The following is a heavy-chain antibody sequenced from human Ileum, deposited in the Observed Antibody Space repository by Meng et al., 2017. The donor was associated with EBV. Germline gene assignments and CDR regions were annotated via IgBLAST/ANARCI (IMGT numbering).Heavy chain of an antibody. CDR1: NGSVSSYGYY. J-gene: IGHJ4*02. V-gene: IGHV4-61*08. D-gene: IGHD2-21*02. Sequence: VQLRESGQGLVKPSETLSLTCSVSNGSVSSYGYYWTWIRQPPGKGLEWIGYMSYTGSTNYKSTLKSRVTISVDKSKNQFSLKLSSVTAADTAVYYCARERGGGDRGIQWGQGTLVTVSS. CDR2: MSYTGST. CDR3: ARERGGGDRGIQ.